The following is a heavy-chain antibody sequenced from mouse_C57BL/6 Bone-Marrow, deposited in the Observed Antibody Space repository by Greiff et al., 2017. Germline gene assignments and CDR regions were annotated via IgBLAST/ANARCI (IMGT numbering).Heavy chain of an antibody. V-gene: IGHV1-69*01. CDR1: GSTFTSYW. CDR3: AREAMDY. J-gene: IGHJ4*01. Sequence: QVQLQQPGAELVMPGASVKLSCKASGSTFTSYWMHWVKQRPGHGLEWIGEIDPSDSYTNYNQKFKGKSTLTVDNSSSTAYMQLSSLTSEDSAVYYCAREAMDYWGQGTSVTVSS. CDR2: IDPSDSYT.